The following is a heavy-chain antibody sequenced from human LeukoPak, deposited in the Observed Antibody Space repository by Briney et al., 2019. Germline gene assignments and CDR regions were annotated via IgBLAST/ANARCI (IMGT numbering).Heavy chain of an antibody. CDR2: INHSGST. V-gene: IGHV4-34*01. CDR1: GGSFSGYY. D-gene: IGHD5-12*01. Sequence: PSETLSLTRAVYGGSFSGYYWSWIRQPPGKGLEWIGEINHSGSTNYNPSLKSRVTISVDTSKNQFSLKLSSVTAADTAVYYCARGYSGYDPLDYWGQGTLVTVSS. CDR3: ARGYSGYDPLDY. J-gene: IGHJ4*02.